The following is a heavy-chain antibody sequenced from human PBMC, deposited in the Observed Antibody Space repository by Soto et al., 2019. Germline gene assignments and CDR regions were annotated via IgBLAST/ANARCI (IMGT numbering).Heavy chain of an antibody. J-gene: IGHJ6*02. Sequence: ASVKVSCKASGYTFTGYYMHWVRQAPGQGLVWMGWINPNSGGTNYAQKFQGRVTMTRDTSISTAYMELSRLGSDNTAVYYCARDTAVAGGPNYYYYYGMDVWGQGTTVTVSS. CDR1: GYTFTGYY. D-gene: IGHD6-19*01. V-gene: IGHV1-2*02. CDR3: ARDTAVAGGPNYYYYYGMDV. CDR2: INPNSGGT.